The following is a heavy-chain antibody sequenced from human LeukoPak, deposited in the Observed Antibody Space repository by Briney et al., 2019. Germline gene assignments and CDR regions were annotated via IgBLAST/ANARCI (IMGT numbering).Heavy chain of an antibody. J-gene: IGHJ4*02. CDR3: ASSTSGRGGFDY. Sequence: SETLSLTCTVYGGSFSGYYWSWIRQPPGKGLEWIGDLNHSGSTNYNPSLKSRVTISLDTSKNHFSLKLSSVTAADTAVYYCASSTSGRGGFDYWGQGTLATVSS. V-gene: IGHV4-34*01. CDR1: GGSFSGYY. D-gene: IGHD2-2*01. CDR2: LNHSGST.